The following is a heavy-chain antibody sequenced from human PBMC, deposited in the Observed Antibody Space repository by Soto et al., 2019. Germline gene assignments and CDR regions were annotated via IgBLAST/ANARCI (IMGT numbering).Heavy chain of an antibody. V-gene: IGHV1-18*01. J-gene: IGHJ4*02. D-gene: IGHD3-16*01. CDR3: ARDWFGIDY. Sequence: QVQLVQSGAEVKKPGASVKVSCKASGYTFTSYGIRCVRQAPGQGLEWMGWINPSNGNTNYAQKLKGRVTMTTDTSTNTANIELRSLRSDDTAVYYCARDWFGIDYWGQGTLVTVSS. CDR2: INPSNGNT. CDR1: GYTFTSYG.